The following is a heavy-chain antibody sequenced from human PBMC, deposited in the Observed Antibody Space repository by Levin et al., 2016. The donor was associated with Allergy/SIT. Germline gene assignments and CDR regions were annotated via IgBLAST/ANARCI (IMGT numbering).Heavy chain of an antibody. Sequence: WVRQAPGQRLEWMGWINAGNGNTKYSQKFQGRVTITRDTSASTAYMELSSLRSEDTAVYYCARSEFAEYYYYYMDVWGKGTTVTVSS. V-gene: IGHV1-3*01. CDR2: INAGNGNT. D-gene: IGHD1-14*01. CDR3: ARSEFAEYYYYYMDV. J-gene: IGHJ6*03.